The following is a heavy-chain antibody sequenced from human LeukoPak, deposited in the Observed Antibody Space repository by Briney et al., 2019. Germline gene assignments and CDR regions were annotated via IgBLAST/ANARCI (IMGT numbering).Heavy chain of an antibody. CDR1: GGSIRSGSHY. D-gene: IGHD2-15*01. J-gene: IGHJ4*02. CDR3: AKRDVSGGNLVDL. Sequence: SETLSLTCTVSGGSIRSGSHYWAWIRQPPGKGLEWIGSIYYSGSTYYNPSLENRVTISIDTSKNHFSLKLSSLSAADTSVYYCAKRDVSGGNLVDLWGQGTLVTVS. CDR2: IYYSGST. V-gene: IGHV4-39*02.